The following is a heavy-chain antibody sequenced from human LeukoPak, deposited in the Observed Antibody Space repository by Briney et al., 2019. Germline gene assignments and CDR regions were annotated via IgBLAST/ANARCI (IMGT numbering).Heavy chain of an antibody. CDR3: ARDPVTGTTRIDAFDI. CDR1: GYSISSGYY. D-gene: IGHD1-7*01. J-gene: IGHJ3*02. V-gene: IGHV4-38-2*02. Sequence: SETLSLTCAVYGYSISSGYYWGWIRQPPGKGLEWIGSIYHSGSTYYNPSLKSRVTISVDTSKNQFSLKLSSVTAADTAVYYCARDPVTGTTRIDAFDIWGQGTMVTVSS. CDR2: IYHSGST.